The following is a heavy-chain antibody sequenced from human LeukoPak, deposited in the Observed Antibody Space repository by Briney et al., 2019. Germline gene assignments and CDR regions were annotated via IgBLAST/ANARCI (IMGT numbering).Heavy chain of an antibody. V-gene: IGHV4-34*01. Sequence: SETLSLTCTVSGGPITTGGYYWSWIRQPPGKGLEWIGEINHSGSTNYNPSLKSRVTISVDTSKNQFSLKLTSVTAADTAVYYCARGRGSGRSYYGMDVWGQGTTVTVSS. J-gene: IGHJ6*02. CDR2: INHSGST. D-gene: IGHD6-19*01. CDR3: ARGRGSGRSYYGMDV. CDR1: GGPITTGGYY.